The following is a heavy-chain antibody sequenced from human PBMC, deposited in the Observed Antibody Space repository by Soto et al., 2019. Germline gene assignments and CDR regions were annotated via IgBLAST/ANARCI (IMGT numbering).Heavy chain of an antibody. CDR1: GFTFSSYA. CDR3: ATNPVAYCGGDCYSLPFDY. CDR2: ISYDGSNK. V-gene: IGHV3-30-3*01. D-gene: IGHD2-21*02. Sequence: GGSLRLSCAASGFTFSSYAMHWVRQAPGKGLEWVAVISYDGSNKYYADSVKGRFTIFRDNSKNTLYLQMNSLRAEDTAVYYCATNPVAYCGGDCYSLPFDYWGQGTLVTVSS. J-gene: IGHJ4*02.